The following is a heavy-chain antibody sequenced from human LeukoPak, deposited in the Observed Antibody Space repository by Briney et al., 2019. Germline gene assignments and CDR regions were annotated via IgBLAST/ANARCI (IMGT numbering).Heavy chain of an antibody. CDR1: GFTFSSYG. Sequence: PGGSLRLSCAASGFTFSSYGMHWVRQAPGKGLERVAFIRYDRNKKYYANSVKVRFTISQDNSKNTLYLQINSLRAEDTAVYYCAKPPSVVVADWGQGTLVTVSS. V-gene: IGHV3-30*02. CDR3: AKPPSVVVAD. D-gene: IGHD2-15*01. J-gene: IGHJ4*02. CDR2: IRYDRNKK.